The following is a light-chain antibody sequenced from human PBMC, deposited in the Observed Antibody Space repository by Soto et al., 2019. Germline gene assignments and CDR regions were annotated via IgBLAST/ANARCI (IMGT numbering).Light chain of an antibody. CDR3: QHRANWPLT. Sequence: EIVLTQSPGTLSLSPGERATLSCRASQSVSNNYLAWYQQKPGQAPRLLIYDASDRATGVPARFSGSGSGTEFTLTISSLQSEDFAVYYCQHRANWPLTFGGGTKVDI. J-gene: IGKJ4*01. CDR1: QSVSNNY. CDR2: DAS. V-gene: IGKV3D-20*02.